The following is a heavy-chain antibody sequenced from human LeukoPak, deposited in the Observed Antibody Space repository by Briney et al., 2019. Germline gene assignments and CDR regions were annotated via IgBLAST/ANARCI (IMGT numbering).Heavy chain of an antibody. D-gene: IGHD5-18*01. CDR1: GFTVSSNY. Sequence: GGSLRLSCAASGFTVSSNYMSWVRQAPAKGLEWVSVIYSGGSTYYADSVKGRFTISRDNSKNTLYLQMNSLRAEDTAVYYCARGAAMVTENYYYYGMDVWGQGTTVTVSS. J-gene: IGHJ6*02. CDR2: IYSGGST. V-gene: IGHV3-53*01. CDR3: ARGAAMVTENYYYYGMDV.